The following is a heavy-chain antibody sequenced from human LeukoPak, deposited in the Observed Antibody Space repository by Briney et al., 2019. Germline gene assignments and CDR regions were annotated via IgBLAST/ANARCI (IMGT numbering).Heavy chain of an antibody. CDR3: AKLDSFSLSGTRFDY. V-gene: IGHV3-48*03. Sequence: GGSLRLSCAASGFTFSSYEMNWVRQAPGKGLEWVSYISSSGSTIYYADSVKGRFTISRDNAKNSLYLQMNSLRAEDTAVYYCAKLDSFSLSGTRFDYWGQGTLVTVSS. J-gene: IGHJ4*02. D-gene: IGHD1-1*01. CDR2: ISSSGSTI. CDR1: GFTFSSYE.